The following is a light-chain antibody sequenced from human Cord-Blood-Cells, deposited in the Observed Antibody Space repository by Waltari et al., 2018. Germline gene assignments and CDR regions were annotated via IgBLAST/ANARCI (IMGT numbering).Light chain of an antibody. V-gene: IGLV2-8*01. CDR1: SSDVGGYNS. J-gene: IGLJ1*01. CDR2: EVS. Sequence: QSALTQPPSASGSPGQSVTISCTGTSSDVGGYNSVSWYQQPPGKAPKLMIYEVSKRPSGVPDRFSGSKSGNTASLTVSGLQAEDEADYYCSSYAGSNNVFGTGTKVTVL. CDR3: SSYAGSNNV.